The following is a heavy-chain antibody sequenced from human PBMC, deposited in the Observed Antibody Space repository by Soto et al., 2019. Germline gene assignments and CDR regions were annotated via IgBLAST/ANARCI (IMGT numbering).Heavy chain of an antibody. V-gene: IGHV1-58*01. CDR3: ARSLTMIVVVPSFFDY. D-gene: IGHD3-22*01. CDR1: GFTFSSSA. J-gene: IGHJ4*02. CDR2: IDVGSANA. Sequence: SVKVSCKTSGFTFSSSAVHWVRQARGHRLQWIGWIDVGSANANYAQMLQERVTISRDMSTSTAYMELSSLRSEDTAVYYCARSLTMIVVVPSFFDYWGQGTLVTVSS.